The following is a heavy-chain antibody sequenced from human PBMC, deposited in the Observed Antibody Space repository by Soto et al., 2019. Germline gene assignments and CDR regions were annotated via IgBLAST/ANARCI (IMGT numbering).Heavy chain of an antibody. D-gene: IGHD4-17*01. V-gene: IGHV3-33*01. CDR2: IWYDGSNK. CDR1: GFTFSSYG. Sequence: QVQLVESGGGVVQPGRSLRLSCAASGFTFSSYGMHWVRQAPGKGLEWVAVIWYDGSNKYYADSVKGRFTISRDNSKNALDLQMNSLRAEDTAVYYCARDLDGDYGYWGQGTLVTVSS. J-gene: IGHJ4*02. CDR3: ARDLDGDYGY.